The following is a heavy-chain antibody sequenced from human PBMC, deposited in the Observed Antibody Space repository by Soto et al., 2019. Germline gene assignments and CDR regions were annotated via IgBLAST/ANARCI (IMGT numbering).Heavy chain of an antibody. V-gene: IGHV1-2*04. J-gene: IGHJ6*02. CDR3: ARGGSLWFGELSAYYYGMDV. D-gene: IGHD3-10*01. CDR2: INPNSGGT. Sequence: GASVKVSCKASGYTFTGYYMHWVRQAPGQGLEWMGWINPNSGGTNYAQKFQGWVTMTRDTSISTAYMELSRLRSDDTAVYYCARGGSLWFGELSAYYYGMDVWGQGTTVPVSS. CDR1: GYTFTGYY.